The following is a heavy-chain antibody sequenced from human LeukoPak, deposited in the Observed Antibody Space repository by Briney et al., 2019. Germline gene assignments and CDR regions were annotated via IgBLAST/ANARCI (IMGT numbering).Heavy chain of an antibody. V-gene: IGHV4-34*01. CDR1: GGSFSGHY. D-gene: IGHD2-15*01. Sequence: SETLSLICAVYGGSFSGHYWSWIRQPPGKGLEWIGEISHSGSTKYIPSLKSRVTISVDTSKNQFSLKLSSVTAADTAVCYCVRGQFACSGGNCYSSWFDPWGQGTLVTVSS. CDR2: ISHSGST. J-gene: IGHJ5*02. CDR3: VRGQFACSGGNCYSSWFDP.